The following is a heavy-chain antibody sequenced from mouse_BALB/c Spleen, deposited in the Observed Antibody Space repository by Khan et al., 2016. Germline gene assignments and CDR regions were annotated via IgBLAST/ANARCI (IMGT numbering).Heavy chain of an antibody. V-gene: IGHV2-4-1*01. Sequence: QVQLKQSGPGLVQPSQSLSITCTVSGFSLTTFGVHWVRQSPGKGLEWLGVIWNGGNTDYNAAFISRLSIHKDNSKSQVFLKMNSLQADDTAIYYCARRGGSYGNYGFAYWGQGTLVTVSA. D-gene: IGHD2-1*01. CDR2: IWNGGNT. CDR1: GFSLTTFG. CDR3: ARRGGSYGNYGFAY. J-gene: IGHJ3*01.